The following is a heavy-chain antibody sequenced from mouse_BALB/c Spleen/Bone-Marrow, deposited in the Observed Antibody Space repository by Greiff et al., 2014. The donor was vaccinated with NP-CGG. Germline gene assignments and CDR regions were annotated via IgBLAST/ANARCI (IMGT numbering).Heavy chain of an antibody. CDR3: AGYDYYQAWFAY. CDR1: GFNIKDTY. CDR2: IDPANGNT. J-gene: IGHJ3*01. D-gene: IGHD2-4*01. V-gene: IGHV14-3*02. Sequence: EVQLQQSGAELVKPGASVKLSCTASGFNIKDTYMHWVKQRPEQGLECIGRIDPANGNTKYDPKFQGKATITADTSSNTAYLQLSSLTSEDTAVYYCAGYDYYQAWFAYWGQGTLVTVSA.